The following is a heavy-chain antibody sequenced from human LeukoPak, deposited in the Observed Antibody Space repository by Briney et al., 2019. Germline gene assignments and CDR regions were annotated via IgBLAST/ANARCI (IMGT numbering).Heavy chain of an antibody. V-gene: IGHV3-23*01. CDR1: GFTFSSYA. D-gene: IGHD3-3*01. Sequence: PGGSLRLSCAASGFTFSSYAMSWVRQAPGKGLEWVSAISGSGGSTYYAGSVKGRFTISRDNSKNTLYLQMNSLRAEDTAVYYCAKRPTDFWSGYSPFDYWGQGTLVTVSS. CDR3: AKRPTDFWSGYSPFDY. J-gene: IGHJ4*02. CDR2: ISGSGGST.